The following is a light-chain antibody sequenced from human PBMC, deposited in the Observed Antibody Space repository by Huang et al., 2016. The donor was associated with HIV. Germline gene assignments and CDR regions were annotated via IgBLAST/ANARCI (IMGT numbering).Light chain of an antibody. Sequence: EIVLTQSPGTLSLSPGERATLSCRASQSVGRNVGWYQQKAGQTPRLVIYDASTRATGIPARFSGSGCGTDFTLTISSLEPEDVAVYYCQQRDSFGQGTRLDIK. CDR3: QQRDS. CDR2: DAS. CDR1: QSVGRN. V-gene: IGKV3-11*01. J-gene: IGKJ5*01.